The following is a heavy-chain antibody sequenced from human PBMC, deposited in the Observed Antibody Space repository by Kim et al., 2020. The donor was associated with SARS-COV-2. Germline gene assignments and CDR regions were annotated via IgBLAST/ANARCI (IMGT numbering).Heavy chain of an antibody. D-gene: IGHD3-22*01. V-gene: IGHV1-18*01. J-gene: IGHJ4*02. CDR3: ARVRNKNGYYSYYFDY. CDR1: GYTFTSYG. CDR2: ISAYNGNT. Sequence: ASVKVSCKASGYTFTSYGISWVRQAPGQGLEWMGWISAYNGNTNYAQKLQGRVTMTTDTSTSTAYMELRSLRSDDTAVYYCARVRNKNGYYSYYFDYWGQGTLVTVSS.